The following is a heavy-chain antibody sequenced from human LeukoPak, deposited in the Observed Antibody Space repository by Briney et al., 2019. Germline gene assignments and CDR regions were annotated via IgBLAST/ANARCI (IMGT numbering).Heavy chain of an antibody. CDR2: INPNSGGT. CDR1: GYTFTGYY. V-gene: IGHV1-2*04. J-gene: IGHJ5*02. D-gene: IGHD3-10*01. CDR3: ARGWNYYGSGSYPSKNWFDP. Sequence: ASVKVSCKAFGYTFTGYYMHWVRQAPGQGLEWMGWINPNSGGTNYAQKFQGWVTMTRDTSISTAYMELSRLRSDDTAVYYCARGWNYYGSGSYPSKNWFDPWGQGTLVTVSS.